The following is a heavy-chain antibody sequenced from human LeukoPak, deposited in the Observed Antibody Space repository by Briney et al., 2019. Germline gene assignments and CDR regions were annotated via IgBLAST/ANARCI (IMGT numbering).Heavy chain of an antibody. V-gene: IGHV4-39*07. CDR2: INHSGST. J-gene: IGHJ6*03. CDR1: GGSISSSTYN. Sequence: SETLSLTCTVSGGSISSSTYNWDWIRQPPGKGLEWIGEINHSGSTNYNPSLKSRVTISVDTSKNQFSLKLSSVTAADTAVYYCARGRRYYYYYYMDVWGKGTTVTVSS. CDR3: ARGRRYYYYYYMDV.